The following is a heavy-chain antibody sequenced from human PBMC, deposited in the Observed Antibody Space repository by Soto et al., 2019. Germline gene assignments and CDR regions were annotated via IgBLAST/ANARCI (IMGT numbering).Heavy chain of an antibody. J-gene: IGHJ6*02. Sequence: SVKVSCKASGGTFSSYAISWVRQAPGQGLGWMGGIIPIFGTANYAQKFQGRVTITADKSTSTAYMELSSLRSEDTAVYYCAREGEEGGYRGYERSFYYYGMDVWGQGTTVTVSS. CDR2: IIPIFGTA. CDR3: AREGEEGGYRGYERSFYYYGMDV. CDR1: GGTFSSYA. V-gene: IGHV1-69*06. D-gene: IGHD5-12*01.